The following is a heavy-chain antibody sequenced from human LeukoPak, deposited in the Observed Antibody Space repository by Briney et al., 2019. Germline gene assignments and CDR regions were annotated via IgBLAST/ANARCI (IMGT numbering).Heavy chain of an antibody. Sequence: SETLSLTCTVSGYSISSGYYWGWIRQPPGKGLEWIGSIYYSGNTYYNPSLKSRVTISVDTSKNQFSLKLSSVTAADTAVYYCARGGGIAAPLLDYWGQGTLVTVSS. V-gene: IGHV4-38-2*02. CDR3: ARGGGIAAPLLDY. D-gene: IGHD6-13*01. J-gene: IGHJ4*02. CDR2: IYYSGNT. CDR1: GYSISSGYY.